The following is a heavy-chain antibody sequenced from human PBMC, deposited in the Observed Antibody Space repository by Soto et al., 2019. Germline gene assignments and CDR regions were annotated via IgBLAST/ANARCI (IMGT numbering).Heavy chain of an antibody. V-gene: IGHV1-69*13. D-gene: IGHD4-4*01. CDR3: ARSPTVLRAFDI. Sequence: SVKVSCKASGGTFSSYAISWVRQAPGQGLEWMGGIIPIFGTANYAQKFQGRVTITADESTSTAYMELSSLRSEDTAVYYCARSPTVLRAFDIWGQGTMVTVSS. J-gene: IGHJ3*02. CDR1: GGTFSSYA. CDR2: IIPIFGTA.